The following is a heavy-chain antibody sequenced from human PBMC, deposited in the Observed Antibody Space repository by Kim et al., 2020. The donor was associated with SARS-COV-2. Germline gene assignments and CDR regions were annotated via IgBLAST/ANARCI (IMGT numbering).Heavy chain of an antibody. Sequence: ADYVKGRFTNARDKSTNTLYVQMHSLRDEDTAVYYCAKEVYGDYATGFDYWGQGTLVTVSS. V-gene: IGHV3-23*01. CDR3: AKEVYGDYATGFDY. D-gene: IGHD4-17*01. J-gene: IGHJ4*02.